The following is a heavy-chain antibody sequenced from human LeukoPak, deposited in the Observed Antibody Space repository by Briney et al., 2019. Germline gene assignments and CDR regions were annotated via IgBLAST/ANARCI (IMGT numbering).Heavy chain of an antibody. J-gene: IGHJ5*02. CDR3: AREERESAVTTHNWFDP. CDR2: ISYSGST. D-gene: IGHD4-17*01. CDR1: CDSISSSSYY. V-gene: IGHV4-39*07. Sequence: SETLSLTCTVSCDSISSSSYYWDWIRPPPGKGLEWIGSISYSGSTYYNSSLKSRVTISVDTSKNQFSLKVRSVTAADTAVYYCAREERESAVTTHNWFDPWGQGTLVTVSS.